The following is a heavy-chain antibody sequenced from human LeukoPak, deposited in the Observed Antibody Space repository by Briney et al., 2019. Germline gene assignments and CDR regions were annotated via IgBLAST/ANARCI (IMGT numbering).Heavy chain of an antibody. D-gene: IGHD1-26*01. J-gene: IGHJ6*02. CDR2: IYSGGST. V-gene: IGHV3-66*01. Sequence: PGGSLRLSCAASGFTVSSNYMSWVRQAPGKGLEWVSVIYSGGSTYYADSVKGRFTISRDNSKNTLYLQMNSLRAEDTAVYYCAREGVVGATTHLYYYYGMDVWGQGTTVTVSS. CDR3: AREGVVGATTHLYYYYGMDV. CDR1: GFTVSSNY.